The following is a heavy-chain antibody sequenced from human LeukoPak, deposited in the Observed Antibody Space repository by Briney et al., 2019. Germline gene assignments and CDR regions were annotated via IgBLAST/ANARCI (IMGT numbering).Heavy chain of an antibody. J-gene: IGHJ5*02. CDR2: ISDSGCT. CDR1: GGSISSRDYY. Sequence: SQTLSLTCTVSGGSISSRDYYWSWIRQPPGKGLEWIGYISDSGCTRYNPSLKSRVIISVDTSKNHFSLKLTSVAAADTAIYYCAREEAIVTFGIGRSAHNWFDPWGQGTLVTVSS. V-gene: IGHV4-30-4*01. D-gene: IGHD2-15*01. CDR3: AREEAIVTFGIGRSAHNWFDP.